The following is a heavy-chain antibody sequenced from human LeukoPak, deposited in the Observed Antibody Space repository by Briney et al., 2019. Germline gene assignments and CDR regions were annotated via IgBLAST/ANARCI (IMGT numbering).Heavy chain of an antibody. V-gene: IGHV3-23*01. CDR1: GFTFSSYA. Sequence: PGGSLRLSCAASGFTFSSYAMSWVRQAPGKGLEWVSAISGSGGSTYYADSVKGRFTISRDNSKNTLYLQMNSLRAEDTAVYYRAGSVTVVAATYDAFDIWGQGTMVTVSS. CDR3: AGSVTVVAATYDAFDI. CDR2: ISGSGGST. D-gene: IGHD2-15*01. J-gene: IGHJ3*02.